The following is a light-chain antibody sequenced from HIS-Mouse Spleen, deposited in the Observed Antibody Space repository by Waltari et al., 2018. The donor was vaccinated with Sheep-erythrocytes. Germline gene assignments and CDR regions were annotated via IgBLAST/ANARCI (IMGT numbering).Light chain of an antibody. V-gene: IGKV3-11*01. CDR1: QSVSSY. J-gene: IGKJ4*01. CDR2: AAS. CDR3: QQRSNWPPLT. Sequence: DIVLTQSPATLSLSPGERATLSCRASQSVSSYLAWYQQKPGQAPRLLFYAASNRSTGIPARFSGSVSGTDFTLTISSLEPEDFSVYYCQQRSNWPPLTFGAGTKVEIK.